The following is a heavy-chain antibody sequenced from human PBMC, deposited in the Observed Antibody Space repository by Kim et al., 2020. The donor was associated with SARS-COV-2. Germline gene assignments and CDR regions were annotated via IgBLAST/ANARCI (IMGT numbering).Heavy chain of an antibody. Sequence: GGSLRLSCVASGFSFGNYVMHWVRQAPGKGLEWVSTMTTAGDPYYPASVKGRFTISRENVNNSLFLQISGLRAGDSAVYYCARGGVVGGYDFYFGMDLWGQGTTVTVSS. CDR3: ARGGVVGGYDFYFGMDL. CDR1: GFSFGNYV. D-gene: IGHD1-26*01. V-gene: IGHV3-13*05. CDR2: MTTAGDP. J-gene: IGHJ6*02.